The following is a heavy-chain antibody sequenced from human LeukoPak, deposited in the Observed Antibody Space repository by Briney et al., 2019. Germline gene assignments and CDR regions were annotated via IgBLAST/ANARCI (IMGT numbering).Heavy chain of an antibody. CDR2: IYYTGST. CDR1: GGSVSDYY. J-gene: IGHJ6*03. V-gene: IGHV4-59*02. D-gene: IGHD3-10*01. CDR3: ARNGNTAYRFGELFKAYYYYMDV. Sequence: PSETLSLTCTISGGSVSDYYWSWIRQSPGKGLEWIGYIYYTGSTTYNPSLKSRVTISVDTSKNQFSLKLSSVTAADTAVYYCARNGNTAYRFGELFKAYYYYMDVWGKGTTVTVSS.